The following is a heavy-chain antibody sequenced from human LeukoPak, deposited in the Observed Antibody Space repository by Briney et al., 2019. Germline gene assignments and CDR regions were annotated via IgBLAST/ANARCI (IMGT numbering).Heavy chain of an antibody. Sequence: GESLRISCKVSGYSFTSYWIIWVRQMPGKGLEWMGRIDPSDSYTNYSPSFQGHVTISADKSISTAYLQWSSLKASDTAMYYCARLGDYDILTGAPLAGPSDLWGQGTLVTVSS. CDR2: IDPSDSYT. V-gene: IGHV5-10-1*01. D-gene: IGHD3-9*01. J-gene: IGHJ5*02. CDR1: GYSFTSYW. CDR3: ARLGDYDILTGAPLAGPSDL.